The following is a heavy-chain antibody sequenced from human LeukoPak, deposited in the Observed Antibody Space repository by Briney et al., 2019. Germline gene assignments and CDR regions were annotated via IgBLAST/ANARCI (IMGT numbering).Heavy chain of an antibody. CDR1: GFTFSTYW. V-gene: IGHV3-74*01. CDR2: IKSDGST. D-gene: IGHD3-22*01. Sequence: GGSLRLSCAASGFTFSTYWKHWVRQAPGKGLVWVSRIKSDGSTNYADSVKGRFTISRDNAKNTVSLQMNSLRAEDTGVYYCARAPSEIGGYYPEYFRHWGQGTLVTVSS. J-gene: IGHJ1*01. CDR3: ARAPSEIGGYYPEYFRH.